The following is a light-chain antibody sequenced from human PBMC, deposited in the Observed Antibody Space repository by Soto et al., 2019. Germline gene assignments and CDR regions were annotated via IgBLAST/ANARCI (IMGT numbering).Light chain of an antibody. CDR2: EVS. CDR3: SSYAGSLVV. CDR1: SSYVGGYNY. V-gene: IGLV2-8*01. Sequence: QSALTQPPSASGSPGQSVTISCTGTSSYVGGYNYVSWYQQHPGKAPKLMIYEVSKRPSGVPDRFSGSKSGNTASLTVSGLQAEDEADYYCSSYAGSLVVFGGGTKLTVL. J-gene: IGLJ2*01.